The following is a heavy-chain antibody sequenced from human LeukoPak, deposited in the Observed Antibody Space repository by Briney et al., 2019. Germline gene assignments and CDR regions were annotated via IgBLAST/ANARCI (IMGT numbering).Heavy chain of an antibody. CDR1: GGSISSSNYY. D-gene: IGHD4-23*01. CDR3: ARELHYGGNSVSAFEI. Sequence: SETLSLTCTVPGGSISSSNYYWGWIRQPPGKGLEWIGYIYYSGSTNYNPSLKSRVTISVDTSKNQFSLKLSSVTAADTAVYYCARELHYGGNSVSAFEIWGQGTMVTVSS. CDR2: IYYSGST. V-gene: IGHV4-61*01. J-gene: IGHJ3*02.